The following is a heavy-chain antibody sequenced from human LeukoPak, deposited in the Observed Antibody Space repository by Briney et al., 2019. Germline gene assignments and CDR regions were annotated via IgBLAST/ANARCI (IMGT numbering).Heavy chain of an antibody. J-gene: IGHJ4*02. CDR1: GFTFSGAA. CDR2: IRSKVNYYAT. Sequence: GGSLRLSCAASGFTFSGAAVHWVRQASGKGLEWVGRIRSKVNYYATEYTASVRGRFTISRDDSKNTAYLQMNSLKIEDTAVYYCARPYSDLGGGFVSWGQGTLVTVSS. CDR3: ARPYSDLGGGFVS. D-gene: IGHD4-11*01. V-gene: IGHV3-73*01.